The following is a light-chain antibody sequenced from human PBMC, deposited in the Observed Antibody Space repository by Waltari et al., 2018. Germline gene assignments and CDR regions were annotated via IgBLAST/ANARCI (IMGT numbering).Light chain of an antibody. CDR1: SGDIGTYDY. J-gene: IGLJ1*01. Sequence: QSALTQPPSASGSPGQSVTISCTGTSGDIGTYDYVPWYQQHPGKAPKVIVYAVTKGPSGVPVLFSASKSGDTAFLTVSGLQAEDESDYYCSSYAGNYIYVYGTGTEITVL. CDR3: SSYAGNYIYV. CDR2: AVT. V-gene: IGLV2-8*01.